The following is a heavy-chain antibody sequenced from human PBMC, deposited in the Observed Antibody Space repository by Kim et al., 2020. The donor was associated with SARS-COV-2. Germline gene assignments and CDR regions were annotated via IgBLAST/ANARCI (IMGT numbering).Heavy chain of an antibody. CDR1: GGSFIDYY. CDR2: IYYTGTT. J-gene: IGHJ1*01. V-gene: IGHV4-34*01. CDR3: ASVGGGGRGH. Sequence: SETLSLTCEVYGGSFIDYYWSWIRQAPGRGLEWIGEIYYTGTTNYNPSLKSRVTISIDTSKNQFSLNLTSITAADTAVYYCASVGGGGRGHWGQGTLVTV. D-gene: IGHD2-15*01.